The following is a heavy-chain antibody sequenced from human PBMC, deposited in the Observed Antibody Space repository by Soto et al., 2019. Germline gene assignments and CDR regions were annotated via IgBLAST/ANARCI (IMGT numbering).Heavy chain of an antibody. V-gene: IGHV4-34*01. CDR3: ARDKITCLFDY. D-gene: IGHD3-10*01. J-gene: IGHJ4*02. CDR2: INHSGST. CDR1: GGSFSGYY. Sequence: SETLSLTCAVYGGSFSGYYWTWIRQPPGTGLEWIGEINHSGSTNYNPSLKSRVTISVDTSKNQFSLKLTSVTAADTAVYYCARDKITCLFDYWGQGTLVTVSS.